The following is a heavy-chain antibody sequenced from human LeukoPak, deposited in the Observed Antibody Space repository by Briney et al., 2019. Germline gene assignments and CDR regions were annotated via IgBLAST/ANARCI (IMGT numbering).Heavy chain of an antibody. V-gene: IGHV3-66*01. J-gene: IGHJ6*02. CDR1: GFTFSTCA. CDR2: IYSGGST. CDR3: ARDRRYYYGMDV. Sequence: GGSLRLSCVGSGFTFSTCAMSWVRQAPGRGLEWVSVIYSGGSTYYADSVKGRFTISRDNSKNTLYLQMNSLRAEDTAVYYCARDRRYYYGMDVWGQGTTVTVSS. D-gene: IGHD6-6*01.